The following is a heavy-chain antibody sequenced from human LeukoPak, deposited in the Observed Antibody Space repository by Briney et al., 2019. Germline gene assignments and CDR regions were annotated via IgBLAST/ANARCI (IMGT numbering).Heavy chain of an antibody. CDR1: GFTFTDYF. CDR2: INPNSGGT. V-gene: IGHV1-2*02. J-gene: IGHJ4*02. Sequence: GSVKVSCKASGFTFTDYFMHWVRQAPGQGLEWMGWINPNSGGTNYAQNFQGRVTMTRDTSISTAYMELSGLRSDDTAVYYCARTHYYDSSGYSYYWGQGTLVTVSS. CDR3: ARTHYYDSSGYSYY. D-gene: IGHD3-22*01.